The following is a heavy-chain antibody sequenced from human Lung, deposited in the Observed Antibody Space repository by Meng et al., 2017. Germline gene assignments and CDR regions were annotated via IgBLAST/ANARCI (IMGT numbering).Heavy chain of an antibody. V-gene: IGHV3-23*01. CDR2: ISDNGGST. D-gene: IGHD6-6*01. CDR3: AIDRGYSSSTFVDH. J-gene: IGHJ4*02. Sequence: EVQLLESGGDLVQPGGSLRLSCAGSGVRFSNYAMSWVRQARGKGPEWVSAISDNGGSTYYRDSVKGRFTMSRDNSKNTLYLQMNSLRAEDTAVYYCAIDRGYSSSTFVDHWGQGTLVTVSS. CDR1: GVRFSNYA.